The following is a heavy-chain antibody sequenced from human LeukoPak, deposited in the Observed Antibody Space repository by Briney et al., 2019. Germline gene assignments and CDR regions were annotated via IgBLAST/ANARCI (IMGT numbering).Heavy chain of an antibody. J-gene: IGHJ5*02. CDR3: ASRYGDFGDGWFDP. V-gene: IGHV4-39*07. CDR2: IHYSGST. CDR1: GGSISSSSYY. Sequence: PSETLSLTCTVSGGSISSSSYYWGWIRQPPGKGLEWIGSIHYSGSTNYNPSLKSRVTISVDTSKNQFSLKLSSVTAADTAVYYCASRYGDFGDGWFDPWGQGTLVTVSS. D-gene: IGHD4-17*01.